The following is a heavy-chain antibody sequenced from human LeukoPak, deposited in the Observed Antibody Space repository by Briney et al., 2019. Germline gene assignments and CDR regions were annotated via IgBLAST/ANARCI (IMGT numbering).Heavy chain of an antibody. CDR2: ITSSSSYV. Sequence: GGSLRLSCEASGFSFSTYNMNWVRQAPGQRLEWISSITSSSSYVFYADSVRGRFTIPRDNAKNSLYLQIDSLRAEDTAVYYCARGGRYSSSWYNYWGQGTLVTVSS. V-gene: IGHV3-21*01. D-gene: IGHD6-13*01. J-gene: IGHJ4*02. CDR1: GFSFSTYN. CDR3: ARGGRYSSSWYNY.